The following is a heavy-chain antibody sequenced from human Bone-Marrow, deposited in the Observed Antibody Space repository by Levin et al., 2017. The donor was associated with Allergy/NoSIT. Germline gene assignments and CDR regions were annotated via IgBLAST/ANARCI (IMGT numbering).Heavy chain of an antibody. CDR1: GFTFSSYA. CDR3: AKPAVPAGAFDI. Sequence: SCAASGFTFSSYAMSWVRQAPGKGLEWVSAISGSGGSTYYADSVKGRFTISRDNSKNTLYLQMNSLRAEDTAVYYCAKPAVPAGAFDIWGQGTMVTVSS. J-gene: IGHJ3*02. D-gene: IGHD2-2*01. CDR2: ISGSGGST. V-gene: IGHV3-23*01.